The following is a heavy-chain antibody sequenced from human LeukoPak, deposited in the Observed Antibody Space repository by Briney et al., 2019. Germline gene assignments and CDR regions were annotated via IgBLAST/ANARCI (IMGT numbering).Heavy chain of an antibody. Sequence: SETLSLTCAVSGGSFSSYYWSWIRQPPGKGLEWIGYIYYSGSTNYNPSLKSRVTISVDASKNQLSLNLSSVATADNYGYCGARLNNNCFDPWGQGTLVTVSS. J-gene: IGHJ5*02. CDR2: IYYSGST. CDR3: ARLNNNCFDP. V-gene: IGHV4-59*08. CDR1: GGSFSSYY.